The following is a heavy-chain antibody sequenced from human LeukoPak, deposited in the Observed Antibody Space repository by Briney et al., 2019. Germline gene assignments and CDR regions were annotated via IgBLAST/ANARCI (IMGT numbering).Heavy chain of an antibody. CDR3: AKAGKWEPHLFDY. D-gene: IGHD1-26*01. V-gene: IGHV3-23*01. J-gene: IGHJ4*02. Sequence: GGSLRLSCAASGVTFSSDAMSWVRQAPGKGLEWVSAISGSGGSTYYADSVKGRFTISRDNSKNTLYLQMNSLRAEDTAVYYCAKAGKWEPHLFDYWGQGTLVTVSS. CDR2: ISGSGGST. CDR1: GVTFSSDA.